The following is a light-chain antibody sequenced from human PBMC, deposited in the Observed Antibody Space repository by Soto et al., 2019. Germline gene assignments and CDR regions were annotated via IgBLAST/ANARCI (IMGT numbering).Light chain of an antibody. V-gene: IGLV2-14*03. CDR2: EVS. CDR3: SSYTSSSTWL. J-gene: IGLJ3*02. CDR1: XXXVGAYNY. Sequence: QSALTQPASVSGSPXXXITISCTXXXXXVGAYNYVSWYQQHPGKAPKLMIYEVSNRPSGVSNRFSGSKSANTASLTISGLQAGDEADYYCSSYTSSSTWLFGGGTKLTVL.